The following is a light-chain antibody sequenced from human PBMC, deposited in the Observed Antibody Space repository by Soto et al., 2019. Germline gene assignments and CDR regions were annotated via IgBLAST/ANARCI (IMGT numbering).Light chain of an antibody. CDR3: QQYNSYSALT. CDR2: DAS. CDR1: QSISSW. Sequence: DIQMTQSPSTLSASVGDRVTITCRASQSISSWLAWYQQKPGKAPKLLIYDASSLESGVPSRFSGSGSGTEFTLTISSLQPDDFATYHCQQYNSYSALTFGGGTKVDIK. V-gene: IGKV1-5*01. J-gene: IGKJ4*01.